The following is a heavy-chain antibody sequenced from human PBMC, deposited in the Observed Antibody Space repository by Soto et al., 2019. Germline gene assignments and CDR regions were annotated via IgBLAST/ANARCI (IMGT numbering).Heavy chain of an antibody. V-gene: IGHV3-15*01. CDR1: GFTFSNAW. CDR3: TTPSSDGCSAYRKYHYARDV. Sequence: PWGSLRLSCAASGFTFSNAWMSWVRQAPGKGLEWVGRIKSKTDGGTTDYAAPVKGRFTISRDDSKNTLYLQMNNLKTEDTAVYYCTTPSSDGCSAYRKYHYARDVWGPGTTVTVSS. D-gene: IGHD2-15*01. J-gene: IGHJ6*02. CDR2: IKSKTDGGTT.